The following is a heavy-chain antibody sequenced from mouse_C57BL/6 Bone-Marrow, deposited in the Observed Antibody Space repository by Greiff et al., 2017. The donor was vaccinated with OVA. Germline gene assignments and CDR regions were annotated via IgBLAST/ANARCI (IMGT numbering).Heavy chain of an antibody. CDR1: GFTFSSYA. V-gene: IGHV5-9-1*02. Sequence: EVQVVESGEGLVKPGGSLKLSCAASGFTFSSYAMSWVRQTPEKRLEWVAYISSGGDYTYYANTVKGRFTISRDNARNTLYLQMSSLKSEDTAMYYCTRLIDAMDYWGQGTSVTVSS. J-gene: IGHJ4*01. CDR3: TRLIDAMDY. CDR2: ISSGGDYT.